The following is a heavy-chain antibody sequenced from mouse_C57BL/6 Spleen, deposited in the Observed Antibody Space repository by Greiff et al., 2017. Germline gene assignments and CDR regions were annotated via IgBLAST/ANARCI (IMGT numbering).Heavy chain of an antibody. CDR1: GFTFSSYG. D-gene: IGHD2-3*01. CDR3: ARKEDDGYPAWFAY. V-gene: IGHV5-6*01. J-gene: IGHJ3*01. Sequence: EAKPMESGGDLVKPGGSLKLSCAASGFTFSSYGMSWVRQTPDKRLEWVATISSGGSYTYYPDSVKGRFTISRDNAKNTLYLQMSSLKSEDTAMYYCARKEDDGYPAWFAYWGQGTLVTVST. CDR2: ISSGGSYT.